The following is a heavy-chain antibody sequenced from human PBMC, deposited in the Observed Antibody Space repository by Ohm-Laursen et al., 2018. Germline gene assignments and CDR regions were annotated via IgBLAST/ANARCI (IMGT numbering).Heavy chain of an antibody. J-gene: IGHJ4*02. CDR1: GGSSSSNY. V-gene: IGHV4-59*01. Sequence: GTLSLTCTVSGGSSSSNYWSWIRQPPGKGLEWIGYIYYSGSTNYNPSLKSRVTISVDTSRNQFSLKLSSVTAADTAVYYCASSDTAMLHFDYWGQGTLVTVSS. CDR3: ASSDTAMLHFDY. CDR2: IYYSGST. D-gene: IGHD5-18*01.